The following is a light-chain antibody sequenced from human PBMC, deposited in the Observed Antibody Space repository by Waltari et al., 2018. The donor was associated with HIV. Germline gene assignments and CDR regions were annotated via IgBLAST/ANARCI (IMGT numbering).Light chain of an antibody. CDR1: TSNIGTNS. J-gene: IGLJ2*01. CDR3: GTWDSSLSAVV. CDR2: DNN. Sequence: QAVLTQPPSVSAAPGQKVPISCPGSTSNIGTNSVSWYQQLPGPAPKLLISDNNKRPSGIPDRFSGSKSGTSATLGITGLQTGDEADYYCGTWDSSLSAVVFGGGTKLTVL. V-gene: IGLV1-51*01.